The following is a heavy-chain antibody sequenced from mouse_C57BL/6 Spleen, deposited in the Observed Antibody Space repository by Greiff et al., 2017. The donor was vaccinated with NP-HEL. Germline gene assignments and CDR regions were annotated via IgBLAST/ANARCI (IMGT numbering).Heavy chain of an antibody. Sequence: EVKLMESGGGLVKPGGSLKLSCAASGFTFSSYAMSWVRQTPEKRLEWVATISDGGSYTYYPDNVKGRFTISRDNAKNNLYLQMSHLKSEDTAMYYCARDGNHGGFAYWGQGTLVTVSA. D-gene: IGHD2-1*01. V-gene: IGHV5-4*01. CDR1: GFTFSSYA. CDR2: ISDGGSYT. J-gene: IGHJ3*01. CDR3: ARDGNHGGFAY.